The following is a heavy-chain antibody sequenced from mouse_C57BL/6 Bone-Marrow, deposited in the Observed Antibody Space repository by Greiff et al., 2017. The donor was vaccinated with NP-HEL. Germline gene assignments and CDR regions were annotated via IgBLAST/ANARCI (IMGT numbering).Heavy chain of an antibody. Sequence: VQLKQSGAELVRPGASVKLSCTASGFNIKDDYMHWVKQRPEQGLEWIGWIDPENGDTAYAPQFQGQATITADTSSNTAYLQLSSLTSEDTAVYYCTTRFPNYFDYWGQGTTLTVSS. J-gene: IGHJ2*01. CDR2: IDPENGDT. V-gene: IGHV14-4*01. CDR1: GFNIKDDY. CDR3: TTRFPNYFDY.